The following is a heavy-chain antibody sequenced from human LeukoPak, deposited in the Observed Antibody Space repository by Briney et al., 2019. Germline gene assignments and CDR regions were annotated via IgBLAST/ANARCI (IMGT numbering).Heavy chain of an antibody. CDR1: GFTFSSYG. V-gene: IGHV3-30*02. CDR3: AKSRGIAARFFELDY. D-gene: IGHD6-6*01. CDR2: IRYDGSNK. Sequence: GGSLRLSCAASGFTFSSYGMHWVRQAPGKGLEWVAFIRYDGSNKYYADSVKGRFTISRDNSKNTLYLQMNSLRAEDTAVYYCAKSRGIAARFFELDYWGQGTLVTVSS. J-gene: IGHJ4*02.